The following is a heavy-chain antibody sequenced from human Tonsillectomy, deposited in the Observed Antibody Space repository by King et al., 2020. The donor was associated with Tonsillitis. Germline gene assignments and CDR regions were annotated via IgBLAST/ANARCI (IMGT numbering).Heavy chain of an antibody. V-gene: IGHV3-7*04. Sequence: DVQLVESGGGLVQPGGSLRLSCAASGFTFTTYWMTWVRQPPGKGLEGVANVDHDGSQKYYVDSVSGRFTISRDNAKNSLNLQMNSLRVEDTAVYVCARVKRTTWGTHNYGMDVWGQGTTVTVSS. CDR2: VDHDGSQK. J-gene: IGHJ6*02. CDR3: ARVKRTTWGTHNYGMDV. D-gene: IGHD2/OR15-2a*01. CDR1: GFTFTTYW.